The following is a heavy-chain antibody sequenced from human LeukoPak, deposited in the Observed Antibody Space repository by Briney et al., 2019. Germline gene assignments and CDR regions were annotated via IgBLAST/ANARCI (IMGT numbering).Heavy chain of an antibody. CDR1: GFTFSSYA. CDR2: ITSSGGST. V-gene: IGHV3-23*01. Sequence: GGSLRLSCAASGFTFSSYAMNWVRQVPGKGLEWVSSITSSGGSTYYADSVKGRFTISRDNSKNTVYLHMNSLRAEDTAVYYCAKDKHSWFENSLDYWGQGTLVTVSS. CDR3: AKDKHSWFENSLDY. D-gene: IGHD6-13*01. J-gene: IGHJ4*02.